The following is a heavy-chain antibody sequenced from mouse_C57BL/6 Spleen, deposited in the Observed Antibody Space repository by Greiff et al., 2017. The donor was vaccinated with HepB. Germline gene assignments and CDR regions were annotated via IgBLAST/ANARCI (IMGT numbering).Heavy chain of an antibody. J-gene: IGHJ1*03. CDR1: GYTFTSYW. CDR2: IYPSDSET. V-gene: IGHV1-61*01. D-gene: IGHD1-1*01. CDR3: ARGYGSREYWYFDV. Sequence: VQLQQPGAELVRPGSSVKLSCKASGYTFTSYWMDWVKQRPGQGLEWIGNIYPSDSETHYNQKFKDKATLTVDKSSSTAYMQLSSLTSEDSAVYYCARGYGSREYWYFDVWGTGTTVTVSS.